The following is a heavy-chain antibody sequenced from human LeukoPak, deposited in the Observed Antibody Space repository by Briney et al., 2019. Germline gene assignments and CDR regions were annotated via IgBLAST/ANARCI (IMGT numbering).Heavy chain of an antibody. Sequence: GGSLRLSCAASGFTFQQYAIHWVRQVPGKGLEWVAFIRYDGSNKYYADSVKGRFTISRDNSKNTVYLQMNSLRVEDTAVYFCARPYCSGGACYFPPDYWGQGTLVTVSS. CDR3: ARPYCSGGACYFPPDY. CDR2: IRYDGSNK. D-gene: IGHD2-15*01. CDR1: GFTFQQYA. V-gene: IGHV3-30*02. J-gene: IGHJ4*02.